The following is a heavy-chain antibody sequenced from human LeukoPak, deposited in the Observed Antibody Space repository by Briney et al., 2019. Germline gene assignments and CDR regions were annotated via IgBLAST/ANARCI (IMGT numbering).Heavy chain of an antibody. V-gene: IGHV4-34*01. Sequence: PSETLSLTCAVYGRSFSGYYWSWIRQPPGKGLEWIGEINHSGSTNYNPSLKSRVTISVDTSKNQFSLKLSSVTAADTAVYYCASRIVVPAATWFDPWGQGTLVTVSS. J-gene: IGHJ5*02. CDR1: GRSFSGYY. D-gene: IGHD2-2*01. CDR2: INHSGST. CDR3: ASRIVVPAATWFDP.